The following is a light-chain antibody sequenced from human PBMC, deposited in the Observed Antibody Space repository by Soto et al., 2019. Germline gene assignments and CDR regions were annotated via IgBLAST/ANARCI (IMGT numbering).Light chain of an antibody. CDR3: QQYNSYSWT. J-gene: IGKJ1*01. CDR2: KAS. Sequence: DIQMTQSPSTLSASVGDRVTITCRANQSISNWLAWYQKKPGKVPKLLIYKASNLDYGVPSRFSGSGSGTEFTLTISSLQPDDFATYYCQQYNSYSWTFGQGTKVDNK. CDR1: QSISNW. V-gene: IGKV1-5*03.